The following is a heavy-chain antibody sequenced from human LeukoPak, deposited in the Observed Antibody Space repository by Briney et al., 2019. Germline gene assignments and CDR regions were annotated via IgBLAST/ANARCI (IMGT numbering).Heavy chain of an antibody. J-gene: IGHJ6*03. CDR2: INHSGST. CDR3: ARLTKNDSGTYRFGKKKRGYMDV. CDR1: GGSFSGYY. V-gene: IGHV4-34*01. Sequence: PSETLSLTCAVYGGSFSGYYWSWIRQPPGKGLEWIGEINHSGSTNYNPSPKSRVTISVDTSKNQFSLRLSSVTAADTAVYYCARLTKNDSGTYRFGKKKRGYMDVWGKGTTVTISS. D-gene: IGHD3-10*01.